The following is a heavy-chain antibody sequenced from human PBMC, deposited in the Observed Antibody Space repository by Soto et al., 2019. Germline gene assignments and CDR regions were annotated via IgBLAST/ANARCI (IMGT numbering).Heavy chain of an antibody. Sequence: QVQLQESGPGLVKPSETLSLTCTVSGGSISSYYWSWIRQPPGKGLGGIGYIYYSGSTNYNPSLKSRVTISVDTSKNQFSLKLSSVTAADTAVYYCARITVVSWTYYFDYWGQGTLVTVSS. D-gene: IGHD2-8*02. CDR1: GGSISSYY. V-gene: IGHV4-59*01. CDR3: ARITVVSWTYYFDY. CDR2: IYYSGST. J-gene: IGHJ4*02.